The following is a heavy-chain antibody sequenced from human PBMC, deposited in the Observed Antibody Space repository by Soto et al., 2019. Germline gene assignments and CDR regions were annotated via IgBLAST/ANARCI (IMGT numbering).Heavy chain of an antibody. J-gene: IGHJ6*03. V-gene: IGHV3-30*18. CDR3: AKDQYYYYYMDV. CDR2: ISYDGSNK. CDR1: GFTFSSYG. Sequence: PGGSLRLSCAASGFTFSSYGMHWVRQAPGKGLEWVAVISYDGSNKYYADSVKGRFTISRYNSKDTLYLQMNSLRAEDTAVYYCAKDQYYYYYMDVWGKGTTVTVSS.